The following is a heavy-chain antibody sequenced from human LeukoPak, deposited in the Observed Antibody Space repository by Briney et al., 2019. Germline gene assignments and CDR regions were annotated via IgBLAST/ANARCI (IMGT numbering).Heavy chain of an antibody. CDR3: ARDQGMLTGFNWFGP. CDR1: Y. Sequence: YMSSRSSYTNYADSVKGRFTISRDNAKNSLYLQMNSLRAEDTAVYYCARDQGMLTGFNWFGPWGQGTLVTVSS. D-gene: IGHD3-9*01. CDR2: SRSSYT. J-gene: IGHJ5*02. V-gene: IGHV3-11*06.